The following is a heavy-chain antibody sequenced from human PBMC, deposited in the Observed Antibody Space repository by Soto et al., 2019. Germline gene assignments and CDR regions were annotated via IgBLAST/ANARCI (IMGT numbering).Heavy chain of an antibody. CDR2: ISGSGGNT. CDR1: GVSVKIYA. J-gene: IGHJ6*01. CDR3: ANNWDCSGGTCYPYYSHDVDV. D-gene: IGHD2-15*01. Sequence: LSCASCGVSVKIYAMSGALKAQGKGLEWVSGISGSGGNTYYADSVKGRFTISRDNSKNTLYLQMNSLRAEDTAVYYCANNWDCSGGTCYPYYSHDVDVWGQGTTVTVSS. V-gene: IGHV3-23*01.